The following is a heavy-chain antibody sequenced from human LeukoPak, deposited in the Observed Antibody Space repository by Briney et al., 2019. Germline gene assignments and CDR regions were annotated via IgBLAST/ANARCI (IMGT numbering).Heavy chain of an antibody. CDR3: ARDPLYCSSTSCYPDY. CDR2: IKQDGSEK. Sequence: PGGSLRLSCAASGFTFSSYWMSWVRQAPGKGLEWVANIKQDGSEKYYVDSVKGRFTISRDNAKNSLYLQMNSLRAEDTAVYYCARDPLYCSSTSCYPDYWGQGTLVTVSS. CDR1: GFTFSSYW. D-gene: IGHD2-2*01. V-gene: IGHV3-7*01. J-gene: IGHJ4*02.